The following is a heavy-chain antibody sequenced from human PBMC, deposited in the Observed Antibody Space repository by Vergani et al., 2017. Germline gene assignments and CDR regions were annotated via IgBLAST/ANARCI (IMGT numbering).Heavy chain of an antibody. CDR2: ISGSGGST. CDR1: GFTFSSYA. CDR3: ARDRQRFKAAGTVDHYYGMDV. J-gene: IGHJ6*02. V-gene: IGHV3-23*01. D-gene: IGHD6-13*01. Sequence: EVQLLESGGGLVQPGGSLRLSCAASGFTFSSYAMSWVRQAPGKGLEWVSAISGSGGSTYYADSVKGRFTISRDNSKNTLYLQMNSLRAEDTAVYYCARDRQRFKAAGTVDHYYGMDVWGQGTTVTVSS.